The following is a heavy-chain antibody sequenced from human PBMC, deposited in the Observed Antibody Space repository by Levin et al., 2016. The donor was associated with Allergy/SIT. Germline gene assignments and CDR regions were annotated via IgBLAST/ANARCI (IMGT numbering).Heavy chain of an antibody. CDR2: ISYDGSNK. CDR1: GFTFSSYA. J-gene: IGHJ4*02. V-gene: IGHV3-30-3*01. CDR3: AKGSYYYGSAKREYYFDY. Sequence: GGSLRLSCAASGFTFSSYAMHWVRQAPGKGLEWVAVISYDGSNKYYADSVKGRFTISRDNSKNTLYLQMNSLRAEDTAVYYCAKGSYYYGSAKREYYFDYWGQGTLVTVSS. D-gene: IGHD3-10*01.